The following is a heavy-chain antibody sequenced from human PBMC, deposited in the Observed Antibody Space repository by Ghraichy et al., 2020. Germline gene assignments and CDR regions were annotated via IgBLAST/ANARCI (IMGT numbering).Heavy chain of an antibody. CDR2: ISGSGGST. V-gene: IGHV3-23*01. J-gene: IGHJ4*02. CDR1: GFTFSSYA. Sequence: GGSLRLSCAASGFTFSSYAMSWVHQAPGKGLEWVSAISGSGGSTYYADSVKGRFTISRDNSKNTLYLQMNSLRAEDTAVYYCAKDPSLTMVPYWGQGTLVTVSS. CDR3: AKDPSLTMVPY. D-gene: IGHD3-10*01.